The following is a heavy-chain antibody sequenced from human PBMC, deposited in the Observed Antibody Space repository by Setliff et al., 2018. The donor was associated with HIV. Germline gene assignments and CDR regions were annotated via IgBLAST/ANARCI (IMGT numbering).Heavy chain of an antibody. J-gene: IGHJ4*02. CDR3: TRFSEWSEDY. V-gene: IGHV4-39*01. D-gene: IGHD3-3*01. Sequence: TLSLTCTVSGGSITRTPYYWGWIRQPPGKGLEWIGSIYHTGITYDNPSLKSRVTISVDTSKNQISLRLSSVTAADTAVYYCTRFSEWSEDYWGQGTLVTVSS. CDR2: IYHTGIT. CDR1: GGSITRTPYY.